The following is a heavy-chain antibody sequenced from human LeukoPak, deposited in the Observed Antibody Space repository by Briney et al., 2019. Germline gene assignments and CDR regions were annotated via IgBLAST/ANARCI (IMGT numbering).Heavy chain of an antibody. CDR3: ARESLLIAAPFDY. Sequence: GGSLRLSCTASGFTFSTYWMSWVRQAPGKGPEWVANIKQDGSETHYMDSVKGRFTIFRDNAKNSLSMQMNSLRAEDTAVYYCARESLLIAAPFDYWGQGTLVTVSS. J-gene: IGHJ4*02. CDR2: IKQDGSET. CDR1: GFTFSTYW. D-gene: IGHD6-6*01. V-gene: IGHV3-7*01.